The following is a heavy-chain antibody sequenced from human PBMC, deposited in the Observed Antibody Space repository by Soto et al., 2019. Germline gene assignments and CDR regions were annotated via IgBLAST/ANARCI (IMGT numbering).Heavy chain of an antibody. CDR2: ISYDGSNK. J-gene: IGHJ6*02. D-gene: IGHD3-16*01. CDR3: AKDLGGSPYNSYYYYYGMDV. Sequence: PGGSLRLSCAASGFTFSSYGMHWVRQAPGKGLEWVAVISYDGSNKYYADSVKGRFTISRDNSKNTLYLQMNSLRAEDTAVYYCAKDLGGSPYNSYYYYYGMDVWGQGTTVTVSS. V-gene: IGHV3-30*18. CDR1: GFTFSSYG.